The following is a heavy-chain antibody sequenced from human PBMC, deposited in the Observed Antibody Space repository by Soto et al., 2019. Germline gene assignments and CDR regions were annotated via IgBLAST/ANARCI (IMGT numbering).Heavy chain of an antibody. J-gene: IGHJ4*02. D-gene: IGHD6-25*01. CDR1: GYTFTSYG. CDR3: VREMRTRSGPQNFFDY. V-gene: IGHV1-18*01. CDR2: ISPNSGAT. Sequence: QVPLVQSEGELRQPGASVKVSCRASGYTFTSYGIIWVRQAPGQGLEWMGYISPNSGATTYAQNLQGRLTMTTDTSTSTAYMELRSLSSDDTAIYYCVREMRTRSGPQNFFDYWGLGALVTVSS.